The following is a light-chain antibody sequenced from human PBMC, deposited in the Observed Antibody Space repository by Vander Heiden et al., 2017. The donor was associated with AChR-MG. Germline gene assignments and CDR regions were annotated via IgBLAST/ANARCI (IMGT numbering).Light chain of an antibody. CDR2: GAS. V-gene: IGKV3-15*01. J-gene: IGKJ1*01. Sequence: EIVMTQSPATLSVSPGERATLSCRASQSVSSNLAWYQQKPGQAPRLLIHGASTRSTGIRARFSGSGSGTEFTLTISSLQSEDFAVYYCQEYNNWPPWTFGQGTKVEIK. CDR3: QEYNNWPPWT. CDR1: QSVSSN.